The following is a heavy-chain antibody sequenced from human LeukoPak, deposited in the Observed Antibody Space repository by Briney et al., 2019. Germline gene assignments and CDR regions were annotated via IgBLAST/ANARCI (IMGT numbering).Heavy chain of an antibody. CDR1: GGSISSSSYY. CDR3: ARQGELPHSWFDP. J-gene: IGHJ5*02. CDR2: IYYSGST. Sequence: TSETLSLTCTVSGGSISSSSYYWGWIRQPPGKGLEWIGSIYYSGSTYYNPSLKSRVAISVDTSKNQFSLKLSSVTAADTAVYYCARQGELPHSWFDPWGQGTLVTVSS. V-gene: IGHV4-39*01. D-gene: IGHD1-26*01.